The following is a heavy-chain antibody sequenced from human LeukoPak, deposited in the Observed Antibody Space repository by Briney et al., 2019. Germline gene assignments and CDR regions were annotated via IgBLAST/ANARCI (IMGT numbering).Heavy chain of an antibody. Sequence: GRSLRLSCTASGFTFGDYAMSWFRQAPGKGLEWVGFIRSKAYGGTTEYAASVKGRFTISRDDSKSIAYLQMNSLKTEDTAVYYCTRDRRVDFDWLLLGGFDYWGQGTLVTVSS. J-gene: IGHJ4*02. CDR1: GFTFGDYA. V-gene: IGHV3-49*03. D-gene: IGHD3-9*01. CDR3: TRDRRVDFDWLLLGGFDY. CDR2: IRSKAYGGTT.